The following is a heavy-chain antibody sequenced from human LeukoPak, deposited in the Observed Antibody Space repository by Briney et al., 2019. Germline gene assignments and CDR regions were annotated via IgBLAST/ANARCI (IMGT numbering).Heavy chain of an antibody. V-gene: IGHV3-23*01. J-gene: IGHJ5*02. CDR3: AREGAVAGTAYTDNWFDP. D-gene: IGHD6-19*01. CDR1: GFTFSSYG. Sequence: PGGSLRLSCAASGFTFSSYGMNWVRQAPGKELGWVSGISGSGGTTYYADSVKGRFTISRDNSKNTLYLQMNSLRAEDTAVYYCAREGAVAGTAYTDNWFDPWGQGTLVTVSS. CDR2: ISGSGGTT.